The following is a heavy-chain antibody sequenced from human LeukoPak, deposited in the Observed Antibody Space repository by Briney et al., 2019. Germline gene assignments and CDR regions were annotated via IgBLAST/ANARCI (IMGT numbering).Heavy chain of an antibody. D-gene: IGHD1-26*01. CDR3: TKDVGSYYGGSFDY. CDR1: GFSFDDYA. CDR2: ISWNSGSI. Sequence: SLRLSCAASGFSFDDYAMHWVRQAPGKGLEWVSGISWNSGSIGYADSVKGRFTISRDNAKNSLYLQMNSLRAEDTALYYCTKDVGSYYGGSFDYWGQGTLVTVSS. J-gene: IGHJ4*02. V-gene: IGHV3-9*01.